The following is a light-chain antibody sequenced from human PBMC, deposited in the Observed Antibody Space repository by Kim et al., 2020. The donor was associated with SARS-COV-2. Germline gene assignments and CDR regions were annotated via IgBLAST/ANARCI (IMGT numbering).Light chain of an antibody. V-gene: IGLV6-57*03. Sequence: NTETISGSRRTDSTATSYVQWYRQRPGQAPTTVIYEDNQRPHGVPDRFSGTIDSSSNSASRTSSGLKTEDEADYYWQSYDSCNHWVFGGGTQLTVL. CDR3: QSYDSCNHWV. J-gene: IGLJ3*02. CDR1: TDSTATSY. CDR2: EDN.